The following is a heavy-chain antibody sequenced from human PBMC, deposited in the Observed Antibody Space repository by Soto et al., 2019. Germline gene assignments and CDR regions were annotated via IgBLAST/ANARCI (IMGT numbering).Heavy chain of an antibody. V-gene: IGHV3-48*02. CDR2: ISISRSTI. D-gene: IGHD5-12*01. J-gene: IGHJ4*02. CDR3: VRDRVYRGYDPDY. Sequence: EVQLVESGGGLVQPGGSLRLSCAASGFTFSSYSMHWVRQAPGKRLEWVSYISISRSTIYYADSVKGRFTISRDNAKNSLDLQMNSLRDEDTAVYYCVRDRVYRGYDPDYWGQGTLVNVSS. CDR1: GFTFSSYS.